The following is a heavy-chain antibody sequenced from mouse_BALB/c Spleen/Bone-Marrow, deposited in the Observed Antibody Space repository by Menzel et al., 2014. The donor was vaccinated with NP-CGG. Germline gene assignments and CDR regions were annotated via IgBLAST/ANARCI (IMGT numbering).Heavy chain of an antibody. V-gene: IGHV1S29*02. D-gene: IGHD4-1*01. Sequence: AQLQQSGPELVNPGASVKISCKASGYTFTDYNMHWVTQSHGNSLEWIGYIYPYNGGTGYNQKFKSKATLTVDNSSSTAYMELRSLTSEDSAVYYCARLGRDYWGQGTTLTVSS. CDR2: IYPYNGGT. J-gene: IGHJ2*01. CDR3: ARLGRDY. CDR1: GYTFTDYN.